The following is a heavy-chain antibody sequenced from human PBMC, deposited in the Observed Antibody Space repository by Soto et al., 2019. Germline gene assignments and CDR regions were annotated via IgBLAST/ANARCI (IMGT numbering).Heavy chain of an antibody. D-gene: IGHD3-22*01. CDR1: GGTFSTYA. J-gene: IGHJ4*02. CDR2: IIPIFGTA. V-gene: IGHV1-69*13. Sequence: ASVKVSCKASGGTFSTYAINWVRQAPGQGLEWMGGIIPIFGTANYAQKFQDRVTITADESTSTAYMELSSLRSEDTAVYYCASHSFYYDSSGYYPPLGYWGQGTMVTVSS. CDR3: ASHSFYYDSSGYYPPLGY.